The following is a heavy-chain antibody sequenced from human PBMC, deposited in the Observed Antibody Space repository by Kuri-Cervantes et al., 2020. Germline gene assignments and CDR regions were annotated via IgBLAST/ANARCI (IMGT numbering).Heavy chain of an antibody. CDR2: IKSKTDGGTT. D-gene: IGHD2-2*01. Sequence: GESLKISCAASGFTFSNAWMSWVRQAPGKGLEWVGRIKSKTDGGTTDYAAPVKGRFTISRDDSKNTLYLQMNSLKTEDTAVYYCSTSDHRYCSGSNCQLNYWGQGTLVTVSS. J-gene: IGHJ4*02. V-gene: IGHV3-15*01. CDR3: STSDHRYCSGSNCQLNY. CDR1: GFTFSNAW.